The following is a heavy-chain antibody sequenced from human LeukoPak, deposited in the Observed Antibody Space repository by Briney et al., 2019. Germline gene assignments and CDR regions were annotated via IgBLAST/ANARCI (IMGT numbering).Heavy chain of an antibody. CDR3: ARVRPVIRSAFDI. Sequence: SEALSLTCTVSGGSISSYYWSWIRQPPGKGLEWIGYIYYSGSTNYNPSLKSRVTISVDTSKNQFSLKLSSVTAADTAVYYCARVRPVIRSAFDIWGQGTMVTVSS. CDR2: IYYSGST. J-gene: IGHJ3*02. D-gene: IGHD2-21*01. V-gene: IGHV4-59*08. CDR1: GGSISSYY.